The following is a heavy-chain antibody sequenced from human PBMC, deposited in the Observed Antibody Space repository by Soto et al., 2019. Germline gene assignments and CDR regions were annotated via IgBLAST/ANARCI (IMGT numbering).Heavy chain of an antibody. V-gene: IGHV4-34*01. CDR3: ARVRYGSGRYRRSWFDP. CDR2: INHSGST. CDR1: GGSCSGDY. D-gene: IGHD3-10*01. J-gene: IGHJ5*02. Sequence: SETLSLTCAVYGGSCSGDYWSWVLQPPGKGLEWIGEINHSGSTNYNPSLKSRVTISVDTSKNQFSLKLSSVTAADTAVYYCARVRYGSGRYRRSWFDPWGQGTLVTVSS.